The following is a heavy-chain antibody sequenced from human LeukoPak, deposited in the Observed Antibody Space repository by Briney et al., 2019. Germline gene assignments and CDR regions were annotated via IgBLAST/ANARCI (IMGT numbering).Heavy chain of an antibody. D-gene: IGHD4-17*01. CDR1: GYTFTGYY. V-gene: IGHV1-2*06. Sequence: ASVKVSCKASGYTFTGYYMHWVRQAPGQGLEWMGRINPNSGGTNYAQKFQGRVTMTRDTSISTAYMELSRLRSDDTAVYYCARDADYGGENYYYGMDVGGQGTTVTVSS. CDR2: INPNSGGT. J-gene: IGHJ6*02. CDR3: ARDADYGGENYYYGMDV.